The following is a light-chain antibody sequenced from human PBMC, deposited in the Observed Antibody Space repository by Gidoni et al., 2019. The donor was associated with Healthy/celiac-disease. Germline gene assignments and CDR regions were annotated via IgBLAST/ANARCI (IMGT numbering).Light chain of an antibody. Sequence: DIVLTQSPATLSLSPGERATLSCRASQSVSRFLAWYQQKPGQAPRLLLYDVSKRATGIPARFSGSGSGTDFTLTISSLEPEDFAVYYCQQRNNWPMCSFGQGTKLEIK. CDR2: DVS. CDR3: QQRNNWPMCS. J-gene: IGKJ2*04. V-gene: IGKV3-11*01. CDR1: QSVSRF.